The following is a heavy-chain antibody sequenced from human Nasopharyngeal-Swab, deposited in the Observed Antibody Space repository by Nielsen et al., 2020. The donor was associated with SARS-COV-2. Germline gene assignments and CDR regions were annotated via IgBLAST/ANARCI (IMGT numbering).Heavy chain of an antibody. J-gene: IGHJ6*02. V-gene: IGHV1-46*01. D-gene: IGHD2-15*01. CDR1: GYTFTRYY. CDR2: INPSGGSK. Sequence: ASVKVSCKASGYTFTRYYMHWVRQAPGQGLEWMGIINPSGGSKSYAQKFQGRVTMTRDTSTSTVYMELSSLRSEDTAVYYCARDKTVVVAEATDYYYGMDVWGQGTTVTVSS. CDR3: ARDKTVVVAEATDYYYGMDV.